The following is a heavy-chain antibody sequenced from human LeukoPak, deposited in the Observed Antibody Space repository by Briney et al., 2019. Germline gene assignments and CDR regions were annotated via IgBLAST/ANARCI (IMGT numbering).Heavy chain of an antibody. CDR1: GFTFSSYW. D-gene: IGHD3-22*01. J-gene: IGHJ4*02. CDR2: ISYDGSNK. V-gene: IGHV3-30-3*01. Sequence: GGSLRLSCAASGFTFSSYWMHWVRHAPGKGLEWVAVISYDGSNKYYADSVKGRFTISRDNSKNTLYLQMNSLRAEDTAVYYCARGRITMIVVVITAPYYFDYWGQGTLVTVSS. CDR3: ARGRITMIVVVITAPYYFDY.